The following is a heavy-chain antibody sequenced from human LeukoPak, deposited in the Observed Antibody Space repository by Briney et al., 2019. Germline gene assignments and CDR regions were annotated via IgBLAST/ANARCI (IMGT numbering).Heavy chain of an antibody. Sequence: ASVKVSCKASGGTFSSYAISWVRQAPGQGLEWMGGIIPIFGTANYAQKFQGRVTITADESTSTAYMELSSLRSEDTAVYYCARELGTAPFWSGYYTGYYYMDVWGKGTTVTVSS. CDR2: IIPIFGTA. J-gene: IGHJ6*03. CDR1: GGTFSSYA. D-gene: IGHD3-3*01. V-gene: IGHV1-69*13. CDR3: ARELGTAPFWSGYYTGYYYMDV.